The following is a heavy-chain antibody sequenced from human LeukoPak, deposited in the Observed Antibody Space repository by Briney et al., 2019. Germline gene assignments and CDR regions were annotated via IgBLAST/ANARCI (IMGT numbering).Heavy chain of an antibody. D-gene: IGHD3-22*01. V-gene: IGHV4-38-2*01. CDR1: GHSIRSGYN. CDR3: ARAYYDNSGYYSLGY. CDR2: ISHSGST. Sequence: SETLSLTCAVAGHSIRSGYNWGRIRQPPGKGLEWIGSISHSGSTYYNPSLKSRITISVDTSKNQFSLKLSSVTAAGTAIYYCARAYYDNSGYYSLGYWGQGTLVIVSS. J-gene: IGHJ4*02.